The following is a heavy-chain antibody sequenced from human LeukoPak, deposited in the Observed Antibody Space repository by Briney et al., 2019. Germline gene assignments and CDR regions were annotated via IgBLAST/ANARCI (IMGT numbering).Heavy chain of an antibody. J-gene: IGHJ4*02. D-gene: IGHD3-22*01. CDR1: GYTFTSYA. CDR3: ATSGDSSGYYPFSDY. V-gene: IGHV1-3*01. Sequence: ASVKVSCKASGYTFTSYAMHWVRQAPGQRLEWMGWINAGNGNTKYSQKFQGRVTITRDTSASTAYMELSSLRSEDTAVYYCATSGDSSGYYPFSDYWSQGTLVTVSS. CDR2: INAGNGNT.